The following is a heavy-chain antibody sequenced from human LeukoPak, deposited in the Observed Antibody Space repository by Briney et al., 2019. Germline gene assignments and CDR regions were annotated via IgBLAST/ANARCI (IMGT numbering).Heavy chain of an antibody. V-gene: IGHV3-30*02. CDR3: AKDQGYYDSSGYYEPYYYYMDV. J-gene: IGHJ6*03. D-gene: IGHD3-22*01. Sequence: GGSLRLSCAASGFTFSSYEMNWVRQAPGKGLEWVAFIRYDGGNKYYADSVKGRFTISRDNSKNTLYLQMNSLRAEDTAVYYCAKDQGYYDSSGYYEPYYYYMDVWGKGTTVTISS. CDR1: GFTFSSYE. CDR2: IRYDGGNK.